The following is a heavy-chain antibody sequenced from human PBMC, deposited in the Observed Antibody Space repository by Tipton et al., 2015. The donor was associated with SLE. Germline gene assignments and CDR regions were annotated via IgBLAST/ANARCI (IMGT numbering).Heavy chain of an antibody. CDR3: ASTHDYGSQNAFDI. V-gene: IGHV5-51*03. Sequence: VQLVQSGAEVKKPGESLRISCKGSGYSFTAYWIGWVRQMPGKGLEWIGVIYPGDSDTRYSPSFQGQVTMSADKSISTVYLQWSSLRASDTAMYYCASTHDYGSQNAFDIWGQGTMVTVSS. CDR2: IYPGDSDT. D-gene: IGHD4-17*01. J-gene: IGHJ3*02. CDR1: GYSFTAYW.